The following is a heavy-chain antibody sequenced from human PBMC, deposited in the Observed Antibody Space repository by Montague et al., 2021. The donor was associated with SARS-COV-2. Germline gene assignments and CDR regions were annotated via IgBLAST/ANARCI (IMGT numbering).Heavy chain of an antibody. CDR2: IYYSGST. CDR3: ARDPRVVVAATRSNWFDP. V-gene: IGHV4-39*07. CDR1: GGSISSSSYY. J-gene: IGHJ5*02. D-gene: IGHD2-15*01. Sequence: SETLSLTCTVSGGSISSSSYYWGWIRQPPGKGLEWIGSIYYSGSTYYNPSLKSRVTISVDTSKNQFSLKLSSVTAADTAVYYCARDPRVVVAATRSNWFDPWGQGTLVTVSS.